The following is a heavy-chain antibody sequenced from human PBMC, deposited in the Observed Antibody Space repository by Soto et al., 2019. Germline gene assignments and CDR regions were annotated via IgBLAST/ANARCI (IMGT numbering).Heavy chain of an antibody. J-gene: IGHJ5*02. CDR2: IYYSGST. Sequence: QLQLQESGPGLVKPSETLSLTCTVSGGSISSSSYYWGWIRQPPGKGLEWIGSIYYSGSTYYNPSLKSRVTISVYTSKNQFSLKLSSVTAADTAVYYCARPAVLRGGSGWFDPWGQGTLVTVSS. D-gene: IGHD2-15*01. V-gene: IGHV4-39*01. CDR3: ARPAVLRGGSGWFDP. CDR1: GGSISSSSYY.